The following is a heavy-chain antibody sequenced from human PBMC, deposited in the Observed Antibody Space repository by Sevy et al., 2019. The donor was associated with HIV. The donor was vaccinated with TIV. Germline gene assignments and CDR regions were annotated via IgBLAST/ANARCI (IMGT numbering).Heavy chain of an antibody. V-gene: IGHV3-30*18. CDR3: AKEDREGCSGGSCYSGILSDYYYYGMDV. Sequence: GGSLRLSCAASGFTFSSYGMHWVRQAPGKGLEWVAVISYDGSNKYYADSVKGRFNISRDNSKNTLYLQMNSLRAEDTAVYYCAKEDREGCSGGSCYSGILSDYYYYGMDVWGQGTTVTVSS. D-gene: IGHD2-15*01. J-gene: IGHJ6*02. CDR2: ISYDGSNK. CDR1: GFTFSSYG.